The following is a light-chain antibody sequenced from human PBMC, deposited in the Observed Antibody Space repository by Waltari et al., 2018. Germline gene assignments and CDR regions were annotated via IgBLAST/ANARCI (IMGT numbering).Light chain of an antibody. V-gene: IGKV1-8*01. Sequence: AIRMTQSPSSFSASTGDRVTITCRASQGISRYLAWYQQKPGKAPKLLIDAASTLQRGVPSRFSGSGSGTDFTLTISCLQSEDFATYYCQQYYSYPPYTFGQGTKLEIK. J-gene: IGKJ2*01. CDR3: QQYYSYPPYT. CDR1: QGISRY. CDR2: AAS.